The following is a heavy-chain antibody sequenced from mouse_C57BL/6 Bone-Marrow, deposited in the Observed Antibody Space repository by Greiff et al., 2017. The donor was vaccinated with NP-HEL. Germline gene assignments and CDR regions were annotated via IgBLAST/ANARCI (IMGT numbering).Heavy chain of an antibody. CDR1: GYTFTSYW. D-gene: IGHD2-2*01. CDR2: IDPSDSET. Sequence: VQLQQPGAELVRPGSSVKLSCKASGYTFTSYWMHWVKQRPIQGLEWIGNIDPSDSETHYNQKFKDKATLTVDKSSSTAYMQLSSLTSEDSAVYYCAGYGYDDAMDYWGQGTSVTVSS. CDR3: AGYGYDDAMDY. V-gene: IGHV1-52*01. J-gene: IGHJ4*01.